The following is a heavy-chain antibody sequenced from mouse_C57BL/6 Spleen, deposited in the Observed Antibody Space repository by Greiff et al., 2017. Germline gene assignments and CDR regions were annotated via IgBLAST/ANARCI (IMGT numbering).Heavy chain of an antibody. CDR3: ARDVPFAY. CDR1: GYAFSSSW. CDR2: IYPGDGDT. Sequence: VQLQQSGPELVKPGASVKISCKASGYAFSSSWMNWVKQRPGTGLEWIGRIYPGDGDTNYNGKFKGKATLTADKSSSTAYMQLSSLTSEDSAVYFWARDVPFAYWGQGTLVTVSA. J-gene: IGHJ3*01. V-gene: IGHV1-82*01.